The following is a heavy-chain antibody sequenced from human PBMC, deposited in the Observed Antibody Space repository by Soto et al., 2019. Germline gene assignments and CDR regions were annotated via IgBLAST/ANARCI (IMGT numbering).Heavy chain of an antibody. D-gene: IGHD3-10*01. CDR3: ARGYYYGSGSYYLDYYYYGMDV. CDR1: GGAISSSW. V-gene: IGHV4-4*07. J-gene: IGHJ6*02. CDR2: IYTSVST. Sequence: PXATLSPAFTVTGGAISSSWWSWIRQPAGNGLEWIGRIYTSVSTNYNPSLKSRVTMSVDTSKNQFSLKLSSVTAADTAVYYCARGYYYGSGSYYLDYYYYGMDVWGQRTTVTVSS.